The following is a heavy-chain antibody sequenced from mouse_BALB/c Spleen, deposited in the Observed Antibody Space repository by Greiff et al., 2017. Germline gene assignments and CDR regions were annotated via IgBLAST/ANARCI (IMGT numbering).Heavy chain of an antibody. CDR2: ISYSGST. D-gene: IGHD2-4*01. CDR3: ARWGDYDLYYAMDY. V-gene: IGHV3-8*02. J-gene: IGHJ4*01. CDR1: GDSITSGY. Sequence: EVQLQQSGPSLVKPSQTLSLTCSVTGDSITSGYWNWIRKFPGNKLEYMGYISYSGSTYYNPSLKSRISITRDTSKNQYYLQLNSVTTEDTATYYCARWGDYDLYYAMDYWGQGTSVTVSS.